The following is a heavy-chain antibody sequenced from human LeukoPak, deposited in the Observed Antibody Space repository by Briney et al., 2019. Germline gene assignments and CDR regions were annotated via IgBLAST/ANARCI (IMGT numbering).Heavy chain of an antibody. V-gene: IGHV4-39*07. CDR3: ARAAGYCSSTSCYAGSGFDY. J-gene: IGHJ4*02. D-gene: IGHD2-2*01. Sequence: SETLSLTCTVSGGSISSSSYYWGWVRQPPGKGLEWIGSIRYTHTGSTYYNPSLKSRVTMSVDTSKNQFSLKLSSVTAADTAVYYCARAAGYCSSTSCYAGSGFDYWGQGTLVTVSS. CDR2: IRYTHTGST. CDR1: GGSISSSSYY.